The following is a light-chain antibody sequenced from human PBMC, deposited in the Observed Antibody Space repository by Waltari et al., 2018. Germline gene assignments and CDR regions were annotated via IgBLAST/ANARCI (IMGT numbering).Light chain of an antibody. J-gene: IGKJ1*01. CDR1: QSVSRAF. Sequence: EIVLTQSPGTLSLSPGERVPLPCRASQSVSRAFAWYQQKPGQSPRLLIYGASSRATGIPDRFSGSGSGTDFSLTISRLEPEDFAVYYCQHYVRLPVTFGQGTKVEIK. CDR2: GAS. CDR3: QHYVRLPVT. V-gene: IGKV3-20*01.